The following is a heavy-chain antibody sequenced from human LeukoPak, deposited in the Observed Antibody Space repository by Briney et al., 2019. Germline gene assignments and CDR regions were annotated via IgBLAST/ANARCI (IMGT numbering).Heavy chain of an antibody. Sequence: GGSLRLSCAASGFTLSNYAMSWVRQGPGKGPEWFAGISYRSGGINYLDSLKGRFTISRDNSRTTLYLQMTSLRPEDTAVYYCAKDVLRLNYGYFDLWGRGTLVSVSS. CDR2: ISYRSGGI. J-gene: IGHJ2*01. V-gene: IGHV3-23*01. CDR1: GFTLSNYA. CDR3: AKDVLRLNYGYFDL. D-gene: IGHD3-16*01.